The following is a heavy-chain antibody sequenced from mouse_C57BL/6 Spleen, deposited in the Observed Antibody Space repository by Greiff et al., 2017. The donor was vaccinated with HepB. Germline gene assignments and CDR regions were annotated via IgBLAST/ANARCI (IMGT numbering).Heavy chain of an antibody. J-gene: IGHJ3*01. Sequence: EVQLQQSGPELVKPGASVKISCKASGYTFTDYYMNWVKQSHGKSLEWIGDINPNNGGTSYNQKFKGKATLTVDKSSSTAYMELRSLTSEDSAVYYCASTYYSNYDWFAYWGQGTLVTVSA. CDR3: ASTYYSNYDWFAY. CDR1: GYTFTDYY. D-gene: IGHD2-5*01. V-gene: IGHV1-26*01. CDR2: INPNNGGT.